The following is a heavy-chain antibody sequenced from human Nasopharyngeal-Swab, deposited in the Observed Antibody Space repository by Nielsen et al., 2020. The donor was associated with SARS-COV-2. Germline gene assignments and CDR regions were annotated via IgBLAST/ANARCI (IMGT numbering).Heavy chain of an antibody. CDR1: GGSFSDYY. D-gene: IGHD3-22*01. CDR2: IDHRGTT. Sequence: SETLSLTCAVYGGSFSDYYWTWIRQPPGKGLEGIREIDHRGTTNYNPSLKSRVTISADTSKNQFSLKLTSVTAADTAVYYCARGLVDVNMILVVIGFSYWLDSWGQGTQVTVSS. V-gene: IGHV4-34*01. J-gene: IGHJ5*01. CDR3: ARGLVDVNMILVVIGFSYWLDS.